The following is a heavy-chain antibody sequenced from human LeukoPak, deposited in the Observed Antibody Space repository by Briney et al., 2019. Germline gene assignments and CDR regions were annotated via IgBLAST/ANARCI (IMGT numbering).Heavy chain of an antibody. J-gene: IGHJ4*02. CDR1: GYTFTSYG. CDR2: ISAYNGNT. Sequence: ASVKVSFKASGYTFTSYGISWVRQAPGQGLEWMGWISAYNGNTNYAQKLQGRVTMTTGTSTSTAYMELRSLRSDDTAVYYCARTPARYCSSTSCRILDYWGQGTLVTVSS. D-gene: IGHD2-2*01. V-gene: IGHV1-18*01. CDR3: ARTPARYCSSTSCRILDY.